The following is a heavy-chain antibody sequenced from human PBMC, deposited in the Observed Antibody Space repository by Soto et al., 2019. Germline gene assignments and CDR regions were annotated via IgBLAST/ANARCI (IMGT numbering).Heavy chain of an antibody. Sequence: SGPTLVNPTQTLTLTCTFSGFSLTTNGMCLSWIRQPPGKALEWLALIDWDDNTYYSTSLNNRLTLSKDTSKNQVVLLVRHMGPVDTATYYCARIPCGNYYTENFFDPWGQGIPVTVPS. D-gene: IGHD3-22*01. CDR3: ARIPCGNYYTENFFDP. V-gene: IGHV2-70*01. J-gene: IGHJ5*02. CDR2: IDWDDNT. CDR1: GFSLTTNGMC.